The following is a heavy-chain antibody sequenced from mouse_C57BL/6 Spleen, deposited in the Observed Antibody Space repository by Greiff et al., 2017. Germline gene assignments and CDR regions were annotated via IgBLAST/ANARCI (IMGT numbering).Heavy chain of an antibody. CDR2: INPSSGYT. Sequence: VQRVESGAELAKPGASVKLSCKASGSTFTSYWMHWVKQRPGQGLEWIGYINPSSGYTKYNQKFKDKATLTADKSSSTAYMQLSSLTYEDSAVYYCARSCTTVVFDYWGQGTTLTVSS. V-gene: IGHV1-7*01. CDR1: GSTFTSYW. J-gene: IGHJ2*01. CDR3: ARSCTTVVFDY. D-gene: IGHD1-1*01.